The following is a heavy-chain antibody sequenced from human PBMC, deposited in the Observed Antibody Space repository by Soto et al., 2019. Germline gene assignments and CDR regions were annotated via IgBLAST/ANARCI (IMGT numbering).Heavy chain of an antibody. V-gene: IGHV3-23*01. D-gene: IGHD1-20*01. CDR1: GFTFSSYA. CDR2: ISGSGGST. Sequence: ALRLSCAASGFTFSSYAMSWVRQAPGKGLEWVSAISGSGGSTYYADSVKGRFTISRDNSKNTLYLQMNSLRAEDTAVYYCAKDSKTITGTPRFDYWGQGTLVTVSS. CDR3: AKDSKTITGTPRFDY. J-gene: IGHJ4*02.